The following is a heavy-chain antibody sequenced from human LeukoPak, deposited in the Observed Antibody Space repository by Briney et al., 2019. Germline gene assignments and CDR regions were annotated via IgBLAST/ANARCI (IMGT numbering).Heavy chain of an antibody. D-gene: IGHD2-15*01. CDR2: IYSGGST. V-gene: IGHV3-53*05. Sequence: GGSLRLSCAASGFTVSSNYMSWVRQAPGKGLEWVSVIYSGGSTYYADSVKGRFTISRDNSKNTLYLQMNSLRAEDTAVYYCARSYCSGGSCWGYYYGMDVWGQGTTVTVSS. J-gene: IGHJ6*02. CDR3: ARSYCSGGSCWGYYYGMDV. CDR1: GFTVSSNY.